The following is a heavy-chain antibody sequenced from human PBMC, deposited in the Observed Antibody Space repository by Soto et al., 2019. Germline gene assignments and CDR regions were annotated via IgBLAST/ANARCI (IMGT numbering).Heavy chain of an antibody. CDR1: GFTFSNAW. J-gene: IGHJ6*02. V-gene: IGHV3-15*07. CDR3: TTVPIVVVPAAMFGAEVCYGMDV. Sequence: GGSLRLSCAASGFTFSNAWMNWVRQAPGKGLEWVGRIKSKTDGGTTDYAAPVKGRFTISRDDSKNTLYLQINSLKTEDTAVYYCTTVPIVVVPAAMFGAEVCYGMDVWGQGTTVTVSS. D-gene: IGHD2-2*01. CDR2: IKSKTDGGTT.